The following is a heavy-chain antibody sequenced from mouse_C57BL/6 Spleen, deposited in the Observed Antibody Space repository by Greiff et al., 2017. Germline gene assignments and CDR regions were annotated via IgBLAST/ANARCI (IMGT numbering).Heavy chain of an antibody. D-gene: IGHD3-2*01. V-gene: IGHV5-4*01. CDR3: ARDKTTPFDY. CDR1: GFTFSSYA. Sequence: EVHLVESGGGLVKPGGSLKLSCAASGFTFSSYAMSWVRQTPEKRLEWVATSSDGGSYTYYPDNVKGRFTISRDNAKNNLYLQMSHLKSEDTAMYYCARDKTTPFDYWGQGTTLTVSS. J-gene: IGHJ2*01. CDR2: SSDGGSYT.